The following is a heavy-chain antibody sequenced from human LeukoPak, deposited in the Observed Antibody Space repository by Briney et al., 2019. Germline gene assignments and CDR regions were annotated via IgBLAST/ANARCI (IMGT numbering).Heavy chain of an antibody. D-gene: IGHD3-22*01. J-gene: IGHJ2*01. CDR1: GGSISPYY. V-gene: IGHV4-59*01. CDR2: MYYSGRT. CDR3: ARSSGYYWYFDL. Sequence: PSETLSLTCTVSGGSISPYYWSWIRQPPGKGLEGFGYMYYSGRTNYNPSLKSRVTISVGTSKNQFSLKLSSVTAADTAVYYCARSSGYYWYFDLWGRGTLVTVSS.